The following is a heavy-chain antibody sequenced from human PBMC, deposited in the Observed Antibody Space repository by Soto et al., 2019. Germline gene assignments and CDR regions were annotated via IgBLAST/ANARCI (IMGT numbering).Heavy chain of an antibody. D-gene: IGHD6-19*01. J-gene: IGHJ4*01. CDR1: GNMFTGVF. V-gene: IGHV1-2*02. CDR2: INPKNGVP. Sequence: APGKGSCKASGNMFTGVFLHWVRQAPGQGLEWVGWINPKNGVPTYAKKFQGRVTMTRDSSISTAYMELSSLISDVTAVYFCAASAFPVAGRHHYFWG. CDR3: AASAFPVAGRHHYF.